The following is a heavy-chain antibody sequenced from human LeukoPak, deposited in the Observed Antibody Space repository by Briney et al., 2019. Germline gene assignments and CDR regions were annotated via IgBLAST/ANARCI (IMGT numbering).Heavy chain of an antibody. V-gene: IGHV3-23*01. CDR1: GFPFSRYA. CDR3: AKNRDSDSSRIRKYYFDY. D-gene: IGHD4-11*01. J-gene: IGHJ4*02. CDR2: LTGSGSTT. Sequence: AGGSLRLSCEASGFPFSRYAMTWVRQAPGKGLEWVSGLTGSGSTTYYTDSAKGRFTISRDNSNNTLFLRMNRLRAEDTAVYYCAKNRDSDSSRIRKYYFDYWGQGTLVTVSS.